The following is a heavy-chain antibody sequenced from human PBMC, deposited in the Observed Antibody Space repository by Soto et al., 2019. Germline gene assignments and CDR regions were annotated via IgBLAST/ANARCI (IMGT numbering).Heavy chain of an antibody. CDR2: IYFRGNT. V-gene: IGHV4-31*03. J-gene: IGHJ3*02. D-gene: IGHD3-22*01. CDR1: GDSISRIDYY. CDR3: AREGGSYDSGGYLIRGAFDI. Sequence: QVQLQESGPGLVKPSQTLSLTCSVSGDSISRIDYYWTWIRQHPEKGPGWIGNIYFRGNTYYSPPHESRLTISVDTSKNQFSLKLTSVTAADTAVYYCAREGGSYDSGGYLIRGAFDIWGQGTMVTVSS.